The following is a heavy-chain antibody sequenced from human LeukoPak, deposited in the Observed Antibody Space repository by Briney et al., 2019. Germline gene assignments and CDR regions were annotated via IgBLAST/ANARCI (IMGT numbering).Heavy chain of an antibody. CDR2: ISSSGSTI. CDR1: GFTFSSYE. Sequence: GGSLRLSCAASGFTFSSYEMNWVRQAPGKGLEGVSYISSSGSTIYYADSVKGRFTISRDNAKNSLYLQMNSLRAEDTAVYYCARDGYYYGSGSYYKVDFDYWGQGTLVTVSS. V-gene: IGHV3-48*03. D-gene: IGHD3-10*01. J-gene: IGHJ4*02. CDR3: ARDGYYYGSGSYYKVDFDY.